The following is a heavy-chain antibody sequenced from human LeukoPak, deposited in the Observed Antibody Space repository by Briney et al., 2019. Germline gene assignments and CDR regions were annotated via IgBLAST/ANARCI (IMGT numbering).Heavy chain of an antibody. CDR1: GFTFSSYS. D-gene: IGHD6-19*01. Sequence: GGSLRLSCAASGFTFSSYSMNWVRQAPGKGLEWVSSINSSSSYIYYADSVKGRFTISRDNAKNSLYLQMNSLRAEDTAVYYCARDGAVAGTVDYWGQGTLVTVSS. CDR3: ARDGAVAGTVDY. CDR2: INSSSSYI. V-gene: IGHV3-21*01. J-gene: IGHJ4*02.